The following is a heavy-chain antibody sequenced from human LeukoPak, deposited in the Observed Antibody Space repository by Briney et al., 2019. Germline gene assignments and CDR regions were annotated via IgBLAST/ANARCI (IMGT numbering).Heavy chain of an antibody. J-gene: IGHJ4*02. V-gene: IGHV3-30*03. CDR3: ARSETYYYDSSGYYLY. CDR2: ISFDGSSK. Sequence: GGSLRLSCAASGFTFSSHGMNWVRQAPGKGLEWVAVISFDGSSKYYADSVKGRFTISRDNAKNSLYLQMNSLRAEDTAVYYCARSETYYYDSSGYYLYWGQGTLVTVSS. D-gene: IGHD3-22*01. CDR1: GFTFSSHG.